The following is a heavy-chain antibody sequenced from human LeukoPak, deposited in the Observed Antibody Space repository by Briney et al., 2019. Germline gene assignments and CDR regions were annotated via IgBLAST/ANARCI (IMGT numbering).Heavy chain of an antibody. J-gene: IGHJ4*02. Sequence: PGRSLRLSCAASGFTFSSYAMHWVRQAPGEGLEWVAVISYDGSNKYYADSVKGRFTISRDNSKNTLYLQMSSLRAEDTAVYYCARDSYYYDSSGYWANWGQGTLVTVSS. V-gene: IGHV3-30-3*01. CDR2: ISYDGSNK. CDR1: GFTFSSYA. CDR3: ARDSYYYDSSGYWAN. D-gene: IGHD3-22*01.